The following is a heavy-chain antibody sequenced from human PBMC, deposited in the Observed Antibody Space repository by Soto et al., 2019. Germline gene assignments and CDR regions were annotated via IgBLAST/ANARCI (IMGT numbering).Heavy chain of an antibody. CDR2: ISAYNGNT. CDR3: ARDLPLIDVVTTDYYGMDV. D-gene: IGHD4-17*01. V-gene: IGHV1-18*04. CDR1: GYTFTSYG. Sequence: ASVKVSCKASGYTFTSYGISWVRQAPGQGLEWMGWISAYNGNTNYAQKLQGRVTMTTDTSTSTAYMELRSLRSDDTAVYYCARDLPLIDVVTTDYYGMDVWGQGTTVTVYS. J-gene: IGHJ6*02.